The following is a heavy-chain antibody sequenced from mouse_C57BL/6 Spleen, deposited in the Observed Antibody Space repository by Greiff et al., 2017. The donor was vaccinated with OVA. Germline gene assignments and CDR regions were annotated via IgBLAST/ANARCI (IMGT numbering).Heavy chain of an antibody. Sequence: VQLKESGGDLVKPGGSLKLSCAASGFTFSSYGMSWVRQTPDKRLEWVATISSGGSYTYYPDSVKGRFTISRDNAKNTLYLQMSSLKSEDTAMYYCARPRSDYFDYWGQGTTLTVSS. J-gene: IGHJ2*01. CDR2: ISSGGSYT. CDR3: ARPRSDYFDY. CDR1: GFTFSSYG. V-gene: IGHV5-6*01.